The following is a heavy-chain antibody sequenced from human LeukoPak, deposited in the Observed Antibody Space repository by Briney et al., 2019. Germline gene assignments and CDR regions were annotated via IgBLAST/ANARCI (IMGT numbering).Heavy chain of an antibody. D-gene: IGHD6-19*01. CDR3: ARGQSSGWYGEIEYWFDP. CDR1: GFTFSSYG. J-gene: IGHJ5*02. V-gene: IGHV3-30*02. CDR2: IRYDGSNK. Sequence: HPGGSLRLSCAASGFTFSSYGMHWVRQAPGKGLEWVAFIRYDGSNKYYADSVKGRFTISRDNSKNTLYLQMNSLRAEDTAVYYCARGQSSGWYGEIEYWFDPWGQGTLVTVSS.